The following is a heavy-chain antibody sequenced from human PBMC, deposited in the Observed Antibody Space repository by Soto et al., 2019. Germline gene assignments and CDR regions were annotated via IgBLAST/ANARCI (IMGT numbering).Heavy chain of an antibody. CDR1: GVSLTSYY. CDR2: IFYNGTT. J-gene: IGHJ4*02. V-gene: IGHV4-59*01. CDR3: ARGKGTHRY. D-gene: IGHD3-10*01. Sequence: SKTLSLTCSVSGVSLTSYYWSWIRQTPGKTLEWIGCIFYNGTTNYNPSLKSRVTISLDMSKNQFSLKLKSVSAEDTALYYCARGKGTHRYWGPGTLVTVS.